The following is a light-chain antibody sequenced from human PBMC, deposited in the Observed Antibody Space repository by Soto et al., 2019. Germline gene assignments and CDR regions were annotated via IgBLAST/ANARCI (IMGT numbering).Light chain of an antibody. V-gene: IGKV2-28*01. Sequence: IVMTQSPLSLSVTPGEAASISCMSSARLLHKNGYNYVDWYMQKPGQSPQLLIYLGSNRASGVPDRFSGSGSDTYFTLEISRVEADDVGVYYCMQPLENFRTFGQETKVDIK. J-gene: IGKJ1*01. CDR1: ARLLHKNGYNY. CDR3: MQPLENFRT. CDR2: LGS.